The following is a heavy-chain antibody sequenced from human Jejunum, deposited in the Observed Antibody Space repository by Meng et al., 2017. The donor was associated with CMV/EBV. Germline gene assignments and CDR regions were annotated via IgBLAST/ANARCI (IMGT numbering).Heavy chain of an antibody. CDR3: AKERMYDIDC. Sequence: LSCEASGFSFNSFSLSWVRQAPEKGLEWVSSISSSGRYQYYADSLEGRFTISRDNGKNSLYLQMDSLRVEDTAVYYCAKERMYDIDCWGQGSLVTVSS. V-gene: IGHV3-21*01. CDR1: GFSFNSFS. J-gene: IGHJ4*02. D-gene: IGHD3-9*01. CDR2: ISSSGRYQ.